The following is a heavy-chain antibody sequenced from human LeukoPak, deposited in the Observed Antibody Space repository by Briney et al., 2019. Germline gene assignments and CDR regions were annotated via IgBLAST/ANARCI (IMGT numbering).Heavy chain of an antibody. D-gene: IGHD3-10*01. CDR2: INHSGST. Sequence: SETLSLTCAVYGGSFSGYYWSWIRQPPGKGLKWIGEINHSGSTNYNPSLKSRVTISVDTSKNQFSLKLSSVTAADTAVYYCARHRSYGSGSYYNDYWGQGTLVTVSS. CDR3: ARHRSYGSGSYYNDY. CDR1: GGSFSGYY. V-gene: IGHV4-34*01. J-gene: IGHJ4*02.